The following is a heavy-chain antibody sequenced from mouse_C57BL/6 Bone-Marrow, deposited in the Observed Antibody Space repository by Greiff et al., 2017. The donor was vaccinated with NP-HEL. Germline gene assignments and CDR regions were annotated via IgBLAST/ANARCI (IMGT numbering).Heavy chain of an antibody. Sequence: QVQLQESGAELVKPGASVKLSCKASGYTFTSYWMHWVKQRPGQGLEWIGMIHPNSGSTNYNEKFKSKATLTVDQSSSTAYMQLSSLTSEDSAVYYCARRTSQLGEDWDFDVWGTGTTVTVS. V-gene: IGHV1-64*01. CDR3: ARRTSQLGEDWDFDV. D-gene: IGHD4-1*02. J-gene: IGHJ1*03. CDR2: IHPNSGST. CDR1: GYTFTSYW.